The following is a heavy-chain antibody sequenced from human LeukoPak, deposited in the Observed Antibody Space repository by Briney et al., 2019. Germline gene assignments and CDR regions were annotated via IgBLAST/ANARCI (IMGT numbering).Heavy chain of an antibody. CDR3: ARDAIVVVAATEYNWFDP. D-gene: IGHD2-15*01. Sequence: GGSLRLSCAASGFTFSNAWMSWVRQAPGKGLEWVSSISSSSSYIYYADSVKGRFTISRDNAKNSLYLQMNSLRAEDTAVYYCARDAIVVVAATEYNWFDPWGQGTLVTVSS. CDR2: ISSSSSYI. J-gene: IGHJ5*02. V-gene: IGHV3-21*01. CDR1: GFTFSNAW.